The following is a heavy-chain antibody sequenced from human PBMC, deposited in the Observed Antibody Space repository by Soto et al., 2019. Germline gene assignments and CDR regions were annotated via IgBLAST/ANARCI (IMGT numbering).Heavy chain of an antibody. CDR2: IIPILGIA. CDR1: GGTLSSYT. V-gene: IGHV1-69*02. J-gene: IGHJ4*02. D-gene: IGHD6-13*01. CDR3: NHNLYRTGGAAGPIDY. Sequence: GASVKVSCKASGGTLSSYTISWVRQAPGQGLEWMGRIIPILGIANYAQKFQGRVTITADKSTSTAYMELSSLRSEDTAVYYCNHNLYRTGGAAGPIDYWGQGTLVTVSS.